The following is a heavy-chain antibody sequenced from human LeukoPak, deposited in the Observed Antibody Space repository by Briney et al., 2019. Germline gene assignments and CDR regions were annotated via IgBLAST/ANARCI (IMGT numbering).Heavy chain of an antibody. CDR2: IYYSGST. J-gene: IGHJ4*02. CDR1: GGSISTNNHY. V-gene: IGHV4-39*02. Sequence: PSETLSLTCTVSGGSISTNNHYWGWIRQPPGKGLEWIGNIYYSGSTDYNPSLKSRVTISVDTSENHFSLKVTSVTAADTAVYYCARVWGVNCSSTSCYEWGQGTLVTVSS. D-gene: IGHD2-2*01. CDR3: ARVWGVNCSSTSCYE.